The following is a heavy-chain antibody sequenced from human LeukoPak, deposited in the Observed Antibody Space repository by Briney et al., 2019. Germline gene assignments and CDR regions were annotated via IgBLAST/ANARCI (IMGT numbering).Heavy chain of an antibody. Sequence: SETLSLTCTVSGGSISGYDCNWIRQRPGKGLELIGHIYSSGTTNYPPPLESRDTMPVDTHKNQFALTLRSVTAADTAVYYCARDWSMITYEYWGRGTLVTVSS. V-gene: IGHV4-4*08. J-gene: IGHJ4*02. CDR1: GGSISGYD. D-gene: IGHD3-22*01. CDR3: ARDWSMITYEY. CDR2: IYSSGTT.